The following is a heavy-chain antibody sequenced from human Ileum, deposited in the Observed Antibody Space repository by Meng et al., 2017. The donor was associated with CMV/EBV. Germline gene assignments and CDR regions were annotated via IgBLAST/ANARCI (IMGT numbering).Heavy chain of an antibody. J-gene: IGHJ6*02. V-gene: IGHV3-30-3*01. Sequence: GESLKISCAASGFTFSSYAIHWVRQAPGKGLEWVALMSSGGSNQYYADSVKGRFTISRDNSKKTVYQQMNRLRPEDTSVYYCARDGQWLVDYYYGMDVWGQGTAVTVSS. CDR2: MSSGGSNQ. CDR1: GFTFSSYA. CDR3: ARDGQWLVDYYYGMDV. D-gene: IGHD6-19*01.